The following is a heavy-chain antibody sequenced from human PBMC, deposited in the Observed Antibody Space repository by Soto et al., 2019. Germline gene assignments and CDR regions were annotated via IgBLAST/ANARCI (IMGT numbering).Heavy chain of an antibody. CDR2: ISAYNGNT. D-gene: IGHD3-16*02. CDR3: ARLGTRGGELSGPPLVRPTTAFDI. CDR1: GYTFTSYG. J-gene: IGHJ3*02. Sequence: GASVKVSCKASGYTFTSYGISWVRQAPGQGLEWMGWISAYNGNTNYAQKLQGRVTMTTDTSTSTAYMEPRSLRSDDTAVYYCARLGTRGGELSGPPLVRPTTAFDIWGQGTMVTVSS. V-gene: IGHV1-18*04.